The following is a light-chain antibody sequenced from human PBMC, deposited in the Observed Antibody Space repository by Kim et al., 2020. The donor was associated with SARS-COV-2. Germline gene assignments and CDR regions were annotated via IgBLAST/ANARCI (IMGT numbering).Light chain of an antibody. CDR1: TGSVTSEHS. CDR3: LLSYNGACV. CDR2: ATT. V-gene: IGLV7-46*01. Sequence: QAVVTQEPSLTVSPGGTVTLTCASSTGSVTSEHSPYWFQQRPGQVPKTLISATTHKHSRTPARFSGSLLGGRAALTLSGAQPEDEADYYCLLSYNGACVFGGGTQLTVL. J-gene: IGLJ3*02.